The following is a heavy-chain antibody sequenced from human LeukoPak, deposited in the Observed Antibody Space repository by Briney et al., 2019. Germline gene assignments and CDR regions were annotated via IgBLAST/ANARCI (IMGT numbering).Heavy chain of an antibody. CDR2: INHSGST. CDR3: ARVSLRGTTRFDY. Sequence: SETLSLTCAVYGGSFSGYYWSWIRQPPGKGLEWIGEINHSGSTNYNPSLKRRVTISVDTSKNQFSLKLSSVTAADTAVYYCARVSLRGTTRFDYWVQGTLVTVSS. J-gene: IGHJ4*02. D-gene: IGHD1-14*01. CDR1: GGSFSGYY. V-gene: IGHV4-34*01.